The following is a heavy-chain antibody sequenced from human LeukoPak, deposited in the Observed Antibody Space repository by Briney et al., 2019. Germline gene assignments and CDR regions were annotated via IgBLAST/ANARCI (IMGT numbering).Heavy chain of an antibody. D-gene: IGHD1-26*01. CDR2: IYHSGST. CDR3: ARDPSGSPDY. Sequence: SESLSLTCTVSGYSISSGYYWGWIRQPPGKGLEWIGSIYHSGSTYYNPSLKSRVTISVDTSKNQFSLKLSSVTAADTAVYYCARDPSGSPDYWGQGTLVTVSS. J-gene: IGHJ4*02. V-gene: IGHV4-38-2*02. CDR1: GYSISSGYY.